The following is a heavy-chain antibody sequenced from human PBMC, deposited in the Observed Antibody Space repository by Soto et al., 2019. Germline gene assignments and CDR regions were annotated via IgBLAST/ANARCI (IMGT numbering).Heavy chain of an antibody. CDR3: PTIMVAASRHVDIDY. V-gene: IGHV4-39*01. CDR2: IYYNGHA. Sequence: SETLSLTCSVSGGSINFNNYYWGWIRQSPGQGLDWIGSIYYNGHANYNPSLKGRCTISQDTSKNQFFLTLTSMTSADTATYYSPTIMVAASRHVDIDYWGRGTLVTVS. CDR1: GGSINFNNYY. J-gene: IGHJ4*02. D-gene: IGHD2-15*01.